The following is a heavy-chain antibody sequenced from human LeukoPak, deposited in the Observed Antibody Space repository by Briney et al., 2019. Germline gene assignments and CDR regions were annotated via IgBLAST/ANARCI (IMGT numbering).Heavy chain of an antibody. J-gene: IGHJ4*02. CDR1: GGSISSSSYY. CDR3: ARDKGYSSSWYPGFDY. CDR2: IYYSGST. D-gene: IGHD6-13*01. V-gene: IGHV4-39*07. Sequence: PSETLSLTCTVSGGSISSSSYYWGWIRQPPGKGLEWIGSIYYSGSTYYNPSLKSRVTISVDTSKNQFSLKLSSVTAADTAVYYCARDKGYSSSWYPGFDYWGQGTLVTVSS.